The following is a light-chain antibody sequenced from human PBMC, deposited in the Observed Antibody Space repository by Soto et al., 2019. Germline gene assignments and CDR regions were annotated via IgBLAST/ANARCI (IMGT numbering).Light chain of an antibody. V-gene: IGKV3-15*01. CDR1: QSVSSN. CDR2: GAS. J-gene: IGKJ1*01. CDR3: QQYNNWSWT. Sequence: EIVMTQSPATLSVSPGESATLSCRPSQSVSSNLAWYQQKPGQAPRLLIYGASTRATGIPARFSGSGSGTEFTLTISSLQSEDFAVYYCQQYNNWSWTFGQGTKVEIK.